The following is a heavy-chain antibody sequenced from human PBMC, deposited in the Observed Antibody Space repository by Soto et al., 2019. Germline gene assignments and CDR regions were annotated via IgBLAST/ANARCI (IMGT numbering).Heavy chain of an antibody. CDR3: ARGIVANGVNDAFDI. Sequence: QVQLVQSGAEVKKPGASVKVSCKASGFPFTTFGFNWVRQAPGQGLEWMGWISAYNGNTNFAQRFQDRVTLTTDTYTRTCYMEVRSQTSDYTALYYCARGIVANGVNDAFDICGQGTMVTVSS. J-gene: IGHJ3*02. CDR1: GFPFTTFG. CDR2: ISAYNGNT. V-gene: IGHV1-18*01. D-gene: IGHD5-12*01.